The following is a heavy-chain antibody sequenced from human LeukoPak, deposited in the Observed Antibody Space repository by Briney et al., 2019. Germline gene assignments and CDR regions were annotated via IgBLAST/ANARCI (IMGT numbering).Heavy chain of an antibody. Sequence: ASVKVSFKDSGYTLTELSMHWVRQAPGKGLEWMGGFDPEGGETIYAQKFQGRVTMTEDTSTDTAYMELSSLRSEDTAVYYCATGAMVRGMVMYYFDYWGQGTLVTVSS. CDR2: FDPEGGET. V-gene: IGHV1-24*01. CDR1: GYTLTELS. D-gene: IGHD3-10*01. CDR3: ATGAMVRGMVMYYFDY. J-gene: IGHJ4*02.